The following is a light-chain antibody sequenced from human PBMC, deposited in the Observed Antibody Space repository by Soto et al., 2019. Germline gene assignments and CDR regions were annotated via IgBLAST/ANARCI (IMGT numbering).Light chain of an antibody. V-gene: IGLV2-14*01. CDR2: DVS. J-gene: IGLJ1*01. CDR3: SSYTSSTTYV. Sequence: QSALTQPASVSGSPGQSITISCTGTRSDVGGYKYVSWYQQHPGKAPKLMIFDVSNRPSGVSNRFSGSKSGNTAFLTISGLQAEDEADYYCSSYTSSTTYVFGTGTKLTVL. CDR1: RSDVGGYKY.